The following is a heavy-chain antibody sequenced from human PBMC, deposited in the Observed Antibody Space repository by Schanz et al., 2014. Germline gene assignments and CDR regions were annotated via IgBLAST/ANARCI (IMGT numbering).Heavy chain of an antibody. V-gene: IGHV1-69*04. CDR1: GGTFTSYA. CDR2: SIPIVDIT. D-gene: IGHD3-16*01. CDR3: ATIGVNDYWRFGLDL. Sequence: QVQLVQSGAEVRKPGSSVRVSCKASGGTFTSYAFSWVRQAPGQGLEWMGRSIPIVDITNYAQKFLGRVTITADKSTSTAYMELKSRRSADTAVYYCATIGVNDYWRFGLDLWGQGTTVTVS. J-gene: IGHJ6*02.